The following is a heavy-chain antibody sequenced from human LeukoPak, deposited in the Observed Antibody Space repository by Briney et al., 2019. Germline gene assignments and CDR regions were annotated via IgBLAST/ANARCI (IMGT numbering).Heavy chain of an antibody. J-gene: IGHJ3*02. D-gene: IGHD2-15*01. CDR3: ARVVPTDDAFDI. Sequence: GAPVKVSCKASGYTFTSYDINWVRQATGQGLEWMGWMNPNSGNTGYAQKFQGRVTITRNTSISTAYMELSSLRSEDTAVYYCARVVPTDDAFDIWGQGTMVTVSS. CDR2: MNPNSGNT. CDR1: GYTFTSYD. V-gene: IGHV1-8*03.